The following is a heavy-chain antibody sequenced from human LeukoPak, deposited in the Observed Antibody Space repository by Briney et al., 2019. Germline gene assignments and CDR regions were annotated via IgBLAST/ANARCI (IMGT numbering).Heavy chain of an antibody. CDR1: GFTFNIYW. CDR2: IKEDGSEK. D-gene: IGHD6-13*01. CDR3: ARASSWYTPSRFDP. V-gene: IGHV3-7*01. J-gene: IGHJ5*02. Sequence: GGSLRLSCAASGFTFNIYWMSWVHQAPGKGLEWVANIKEDGSEKYYVDSVKGRFTISRDNAKNSLYLQMNSLRAEDTAVYYCARASSWYTPSRFDPWGQGTLVTVSS.